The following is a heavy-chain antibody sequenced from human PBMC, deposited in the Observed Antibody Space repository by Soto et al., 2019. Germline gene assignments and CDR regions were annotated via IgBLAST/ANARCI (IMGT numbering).Heavy chain of an antibody. CDR1: GGDFLSYT. D-gene: IGHD3-10*01. V-gene: IGHV1-69*02. Sequence: QLVQSGAEVKKPGSSVKVSCKASGGDFLSYTISRVRQAPGQGPEWMGTIIPILDVAKNAQKFQGRVAITADKATSTVYMELRSLRSDDTAVYYCAQMWFGELWHGMDVWGQGTTITVSS. CDR2: IIPILDVA. CDR3: AQMWFGELWHGMDV. J-gene: IGHJ6*02.